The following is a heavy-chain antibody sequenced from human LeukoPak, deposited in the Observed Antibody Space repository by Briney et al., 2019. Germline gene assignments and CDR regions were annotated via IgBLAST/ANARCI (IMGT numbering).Heavy chain of an antibody. V-gene: IGHV3-7*05. CDR3: ARADYGDYGAY. Sequence: GGSLRLSCAASRFTFSRYWMSWVRQAPGKGLEWVANIKQDGSEKYYVDSVKGRFTISRDNAKNSLYLQMNSLRAEDTAMYYCARADYGDYGAYWGQGTLVTVSS. CDR1: RFTFSRYW. CDR2: IKQDGSEK. D-gene: IGHD4-17*01. J-gene: IGHJ4*02.